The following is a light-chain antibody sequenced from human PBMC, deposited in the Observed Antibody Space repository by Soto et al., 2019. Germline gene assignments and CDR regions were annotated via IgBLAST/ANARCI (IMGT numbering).Light chain of an antibody. CDR3: LQYQYYPHT. J-gene: IGKJ2*01. CDR2: KAS. V-gene: IGKV1-5*03. CDR1: QSISNF. Sequence: DIQMTQSPSILSASVGDRVTITCRASQSISNFLAWYQQKPCRAPKILMFKASDLETGVPSRFSGSGSGPEFTLTLNGLQPDDFATYFCLQYQYYPHTFGQGTKLEIK.